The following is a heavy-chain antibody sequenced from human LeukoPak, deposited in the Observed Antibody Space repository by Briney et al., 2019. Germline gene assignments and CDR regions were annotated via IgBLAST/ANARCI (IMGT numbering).Heavy chain of an antibody. J-gene: IGHJ6*04. V-gene: IGHV3-11*06. D-gene: IGHD3-9*01. CDR3: ARDFPNYDILTGYSYYYYGMDV. Sequence: GGSLRLSCAASGFTFSDYYMSWIRQAPGKGLEWVSYISSSSSYTNYADSVKGRFTIFRDNAKNSLYLQMNSLRAEDTAVYYCARDFPNYDILTGYSYYYYGMDVWGKGTTVTVSS. CDR1: GFTFSDYY. CDR2: ISSSSSYT.